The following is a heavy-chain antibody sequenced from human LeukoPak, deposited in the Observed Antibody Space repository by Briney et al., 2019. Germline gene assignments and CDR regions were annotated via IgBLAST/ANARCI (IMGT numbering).Heavy chain of an antibody. Sequence: AGSLRLSCAAYRFTFSSNAMSWVRPAQGQGLEWVSAIRSGGGSTYYADSAKGRFTIYRDNSGDTLYLQMNSLGAEDTAVYYCAKGYYDYVWGSYYFDYWGQGTLVTVSS. J-gene: IGHJ4*02. CDR3: AKGYYDYVWGSYYFDY. CDR2: IRSGGGST. V-gene: IGHV3-23*01. CDR1: RFTFSSNA. D-gene: IGHD3-16*01.